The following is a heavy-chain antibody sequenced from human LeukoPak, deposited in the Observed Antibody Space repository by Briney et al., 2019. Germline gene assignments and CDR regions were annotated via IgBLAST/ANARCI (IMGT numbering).Heavy chain of an antibody. CDR2: IY. CDR3: ARHSYYYYDSSGYYFDY. J-gene: IGHJ4*02. D-gene: IGHD3-22*01. Sequence: GESLKISCQGSGYSFTSYWIGWVRQMPGKGLEWMGIIYSPSFQGQVTISVDKSISTAYLQWSSLKASDTAMYYCARHSYYYYDSSGYYFDYWGQGTLVTVSS. CDR1: GYSFTSYW. V-gene: IGHV5-51*01.